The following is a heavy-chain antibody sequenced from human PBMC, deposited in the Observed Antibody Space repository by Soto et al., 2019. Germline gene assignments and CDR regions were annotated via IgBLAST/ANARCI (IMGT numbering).Heavy chain of an antibody. J-gene: IGHJ4*02. V-gene: IGHV1-69*06. Sequence: QVQLVPSGAEVKKPGSSVKVSCKAPGGTFSSLAISWVRHAPGQGLEWMGGLVPVVGTANYAQKFRDRATITEDKSTRKSYMELSRLGSEDTADYYCAHSPGVFDYWGQGTLVTVSS. D-gene: IGHD3-10*01. CDR2: LVPVVGTA. CDR1: GGTFSSLA. CDR3: AHSPGVFDY.